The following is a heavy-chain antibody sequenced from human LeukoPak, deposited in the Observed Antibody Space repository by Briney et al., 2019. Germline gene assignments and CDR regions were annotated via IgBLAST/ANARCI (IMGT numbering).Heavy chain of an antibody. J-gene: IGHJ4*02. CDR2: IYYSGST. Sequence: PSETLSLTCTVSGGSISSSTYYWAWIRQPPGKGLEWIGSIYYSGSTYYNPSLKSRVTISVDTSKNQFSLKLSSVTAADTAVYYCARSSIAARPLDYWGQGTLVTVSS. CDR3: ARSSIAARPLDY. CDR1: GGSISSSTYY. V-gene: IGHV4-39*01. D-gene: IGHD6-6*01.